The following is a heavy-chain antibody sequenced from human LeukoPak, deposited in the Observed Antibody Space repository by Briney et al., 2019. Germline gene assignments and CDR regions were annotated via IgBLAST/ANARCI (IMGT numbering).Heavy chain of an antibody. J-gene: IGHJ3*02. CDR3: AKDRDYGDYVGSDAFDI. Sequence: GRSLRLSCAASGFTFDDYAMHWVRQAPGKGLEWVSGISWNSGSIGYADSVKGRFTISRDNAKNSLYLQMNSLRAEDTALYYCAKDRDYGDYVGSDAFDIWGQGTMVTVSS. CDR1: GFTFDDYA. D-gene: IGHD4-17*01. V-gene: IGHV3-9*01. CDR2: ISWNSGSI.